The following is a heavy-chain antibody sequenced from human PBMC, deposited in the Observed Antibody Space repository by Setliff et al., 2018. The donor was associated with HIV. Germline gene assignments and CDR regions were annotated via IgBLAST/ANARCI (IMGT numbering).Heavy chain of an antibody. J-gene: IGHJ6*03. CDR2: IDWDDNK. Sequence: SGPTLVNPTQTLTLTCTFSGFSLTSTSMCVSWIRQPPGEALAWLGRIDWDDNKYYSESLRSRLTISKDTSKNQVVLTMTNMDPVDTATYFCARGRGMSYYYYYMDVWGKGTTVTVSS. D-gene: IGHD3-16*01. V-gene: IGHV2-70*11. CDR1: GFSLTSTSMC. CDR3: ARGRGMSYYYYYMDV.